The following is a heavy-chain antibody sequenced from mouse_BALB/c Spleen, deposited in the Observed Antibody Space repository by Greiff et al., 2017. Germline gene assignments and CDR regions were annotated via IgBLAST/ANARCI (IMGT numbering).Heavy chain of an antibody. CDR1: GYSITSGYY. CDR2: ISYDGSN. J-gene: IGHJ4*01. CDR3: ARDYGNYRGYAMDY. V-gene: IGHV3-6*02. Sequence: VQLKQSGPGLVKPSQSLSLTCSVTGYSITSGYYWNWIRQFPGNKLEWMGYISYDGSNNYNPSLKNRISITRDTSKNQFFLKLNSVTTEDTATYYCARDYGNYRGYAMDYWGQGTSVTVSS. D-gene: IGHD2-1*01.